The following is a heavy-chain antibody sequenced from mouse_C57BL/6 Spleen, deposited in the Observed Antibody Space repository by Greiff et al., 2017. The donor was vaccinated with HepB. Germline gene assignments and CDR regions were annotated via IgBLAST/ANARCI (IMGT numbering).Heavy chain of an antibody. D-gene: IGHD1-1*01. J-gene: IGHJ1*03. CDR3: TRKPLLFRYFDV. V-gene: IGHV1-15*01. Sequence: QVQLQQSGAELVRPGASVTLSCKASGYTFTDYEMHWVKQTPVHGLEWIGAIDPETGGTAYNQKFKGKAILTADKSSSTAYMELRSLTSEDSAVYYCTRKPLLFRYFDVWGTGTTVTVSS. CDR2: IDPETGGT. CDR1: GYTFTDYE.